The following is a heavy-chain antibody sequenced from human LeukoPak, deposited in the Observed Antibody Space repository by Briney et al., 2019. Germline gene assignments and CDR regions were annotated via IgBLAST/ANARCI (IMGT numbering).Heavy chain of an antibody. CDR2: INHSGST. V-gene: IGHV4-34*01. D-gene: IGHD2-21*02. Sequence: SETLSFTCAVYGGSFSGYYWSWIRQPPGKGLEWIGEINHSGSTNYNPSLKSRVTISVDTSKNQFSLKLSSVTAADTAVYYCARDSFRFTANDYWGQGTLVTVSS. J-gene: IGHJ4*02. CDR1: GGSFSGYY. CDR3: ARDSFRFTANDY.